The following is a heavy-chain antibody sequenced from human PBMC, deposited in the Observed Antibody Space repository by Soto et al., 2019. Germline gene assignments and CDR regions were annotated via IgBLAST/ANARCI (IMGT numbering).Heavy chain of an antibody. D-gene: IGHD2-15*01. CDR2: IDPSSETT. V-gene: IGHV1-46*01. J-gene: IGHJ6*02. Sequence: ASVKVSCKPSGYSFSNFYVHWVRQAPGQGLEWMGIIDPSSETTSYTQKFQERVTMTRDTSMSTVYMELSRLRSEDTAVYYCARGAVVVPNGLIAGMDVWGLGTTVTVSS. CDR1: GYSFSNFY. CDR3: ARGAVVVPNGLIAGMDV.